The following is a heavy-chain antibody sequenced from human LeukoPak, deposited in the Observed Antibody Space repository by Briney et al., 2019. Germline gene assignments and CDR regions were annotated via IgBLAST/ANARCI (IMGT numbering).Heavy chain of an antibody. V-gene: IGHV1-18*01. D-gene: IGHD3-22*01. J-gene: IGHJ3*02. CDR2: ISAYNGNT. CDR3: ARVYDSSGYYYGLGYAFDI. CDR1: GYTFTSYG. Sequence: ASVKVSCKASGYTFTSYGISWVRQAPGQGLEWMGWISAYNGNTNYAQKLQGRVTMTTDTSTSTAYMELRSLRSDDTAVYYCARVYDSSGYYYGLGYAFDIWGQGTMVTVSS.